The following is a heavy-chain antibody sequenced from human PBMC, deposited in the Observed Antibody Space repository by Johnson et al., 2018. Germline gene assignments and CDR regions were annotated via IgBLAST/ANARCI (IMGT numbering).Heavy chain of an antibody. CDR2: INPSGGST. Sequence: VQLLESGAEVKTPGASGNVSCKASGYTFTTYYMHWVRQAPGPGLEWMGIINPSGGSTTYVQKFQGRVTMTRETSTSTVYMEMSSLRSEDTAVYYCARGVTGFAFDIWGQGTMVTVSS. V-gene: IGHV1-46*01. D-gene: IGHD4-23*01. CDR3: ARGVTGFAFDI. CDR1: GYTFTTYY. J-gene: IGHJ3*02.